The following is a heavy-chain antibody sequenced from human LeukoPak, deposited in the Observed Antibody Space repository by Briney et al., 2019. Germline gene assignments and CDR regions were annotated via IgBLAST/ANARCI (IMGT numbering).Heavy chain of an antibody. Sequence: GALRHSCAASGFTFSSYWMSWVRQAPGKGLEWVANIKRDGSEKYYVDSVKGRFTISRDNAKNSLYLQMNSLRAEDTAVYYCARKGPAAIDYWGQGTLVTVSS. V-gene: IGHV3-7*01. CDR3: ARKGPAAIDY. CDR2: IKRDGSEK. CDR1: GFTFSSYW. J-gene: IGHJ4*02. D-gene: IGHD2-2*01.